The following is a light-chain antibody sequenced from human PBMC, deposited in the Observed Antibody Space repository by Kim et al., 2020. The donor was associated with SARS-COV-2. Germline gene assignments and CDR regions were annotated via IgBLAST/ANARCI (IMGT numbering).Light chain of an antibody. CDR1: NIRSKS. CDR2: YDS. J-gene: IGLJ2*01. V-gene: IGLV3-21*04. CDR3: QVWDSSSDHVV. Sequence: PVKTARSTCGGNNIRSKSVHWYQQKPGQAPVLVIYYDSDRPSGIPERFSGSNSGNTATLTISRVEAGDEADYYCQVWDSSSDHVVFGGGTQLTVL.